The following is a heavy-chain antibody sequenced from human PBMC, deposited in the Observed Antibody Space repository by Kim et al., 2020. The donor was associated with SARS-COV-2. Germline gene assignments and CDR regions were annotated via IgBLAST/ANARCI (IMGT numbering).Heavy chain of an antibody. V-gene: IGHV1-3*01. Sequence: ASVKVSCKASGYTFTSYAMHWVRQAPGQRLEWMGWINAGNGNTKYSQKFQGRVTITRDTSASTAYMELSSLRSEDTAVYYCARDQNAVRYFDWLLYPSYYFDYWGQGTLVTVSS. D-gene: IGHD3-9*01. CDR1: GYTFTSYA. J-gene: IGHJ4*02. CDR3: ARDQNAVRYFDWLLYPSYYFDY. CDR2: INAGNGNT.